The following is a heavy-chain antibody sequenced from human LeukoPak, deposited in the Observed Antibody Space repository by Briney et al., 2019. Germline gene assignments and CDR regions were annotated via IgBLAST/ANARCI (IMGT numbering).Heavy chain of an antibody. CDR3: AKVPSYSGYYYFDY. J-gene: IGHJ4*02. V-gene: IGHV3-74*01. D-gene: IGHD5-12*01. CDR2: INSDGSST. CDR1: GFTFSSYW. Sequence: GGSLRLSCAASGFTFSSYWMHWVRQAPGKGLVWVSRINSDGSSTSYADSVKGRFTISRDNAKNTLYLQMNSLRAEDTAVYYCAKVPSYSGYYYFDYWGQGTLVTVSS.